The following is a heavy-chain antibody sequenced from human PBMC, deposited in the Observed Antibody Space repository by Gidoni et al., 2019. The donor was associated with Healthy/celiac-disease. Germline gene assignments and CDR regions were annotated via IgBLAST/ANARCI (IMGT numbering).Heavy chain of an antibody. CDR2: ISVSGGST. D-gene: IGHD5-12*01. V-gene: IGHV3-23*01. CDR3: AKTHSGYDSDAFDI. CDR1: GFIFSSYA. Sequence: EVQLLESGGGLVQPGGSLRLSCAAPGFIFSSYAMSWVRQAPGKGLDGVSAISVSGGSTYYADSVKGRFTISRDNSKNTLYLQMNSLRAEDTAVYYCAKTHSGYDSDAFDIWGQGTMVTVSS. J-gene: IGHJ3*02.